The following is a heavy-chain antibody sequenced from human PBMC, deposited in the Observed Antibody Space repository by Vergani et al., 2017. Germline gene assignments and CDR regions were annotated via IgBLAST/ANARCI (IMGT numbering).Heavy chain of an antibody. CDR2: VDPEDGET. Sequence: EVYLVQSGTEVKRPRATMRISCKVSGYTFTDHYMHWVKQAPGKGLEWMGLVDPEDGETTYSETFKGRVTITADISTDTAYLELTSLRSEDTAVYFCARVMYRDEASTGYRLEGMDIWGQGTTVTISS. D-gene: IGHD3-9*01. J-gene: IGHJ6*02. CDR3: ARVMYRDEASTGYRLEGMDI. CDR1: GYTFTDHY. V-gene: IGHV1-69-2*01.